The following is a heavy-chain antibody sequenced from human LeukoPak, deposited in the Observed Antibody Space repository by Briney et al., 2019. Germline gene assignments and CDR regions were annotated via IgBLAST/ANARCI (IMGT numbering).Heavy chain of an antibody. Sequence: GGSLRLSCAASGFTFSSYAMSWVRQAPGKGLEWVSDINGSGGSTYYADSVKGRFTISRDNSKNTLYLQMNGQRAEDTDVYYCAKRIQSAMATGYWGQGTLVTVSS. CDR2: INGSGGST. CDR1: GFTFSSYA. J-gene: IGHJ4*02. CDR3: AKRIQSAMATGY. D-gene: IGHD5-18*01. V-gene: IGHV3-23*01.